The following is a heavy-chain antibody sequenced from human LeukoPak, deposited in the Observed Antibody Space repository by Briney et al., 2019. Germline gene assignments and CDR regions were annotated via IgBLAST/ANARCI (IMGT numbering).Heavy chain of an antibody. CDR2: IYDRGST. V-gene: IGHV4-59*01. CDR1: GGSISSYY. CDR3: ARGRTFDN. J-gene: IGHJ4*02. Sequence: PSETLSLTCTVSGGSISSYYWSGIRQPPGKGLEWIGNIYDRGSTKYTPSLKSRVTISVDTSKNQFSLRLSSVTAADTAVYYCARGRTFDNWGQGTLVTVSS.